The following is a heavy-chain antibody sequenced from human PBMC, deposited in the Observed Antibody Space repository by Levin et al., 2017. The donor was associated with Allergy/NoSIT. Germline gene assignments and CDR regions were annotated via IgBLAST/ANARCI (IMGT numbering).Heavy chain of an antibody. CDR3: AKDRQVRRPNGSGSSAY. CDR2: ISYDGSNK. J-gene: IGHJ4*02. CDR1: GFTFSSYG. Sequence: GESLKISCAASGFTFSSYGMHWVRQAPGKGLEWVAVISYDGSNKYYADSVKGRFTISRDNSKNTLYLQMNSLRAEDTAVYYCAKDRQVRRPNGSGSSAYWGQGTLVTVSS. D-gene: IGHD3-10*01. V-gene: IGHV3-30*18.